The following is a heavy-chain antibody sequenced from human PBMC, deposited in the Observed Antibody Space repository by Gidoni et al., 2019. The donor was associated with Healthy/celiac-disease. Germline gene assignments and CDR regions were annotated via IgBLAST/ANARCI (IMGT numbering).Heavy chain of an antibody. J-gene: IGHJ4*02. CDR1: GFTFSNAW. D-gene: IGHD6-19*01. CDR2: IKSKTDGGTT. Sequence: EVQLVESGGGLVKPGGSLRLSCAASGFTFSNAWMNWVRQAPGKGLEWVGRIKSKTDGGTTDYAAPVKGRFTISRDDSKNTLYLQMNSLKTEDTAVYYCTTDPGQWLVYFDYWGQGTLVTVSS. CDR3: TTDPGQWLVYFDY. V-gene: IGHV3-15*07.